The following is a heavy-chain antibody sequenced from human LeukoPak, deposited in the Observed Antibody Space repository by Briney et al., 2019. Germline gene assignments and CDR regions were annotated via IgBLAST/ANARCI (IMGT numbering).Heavy chain of an antibody. CDR3: ARVLGGTLDQGGFDY. D-gene: IGHD1-7*01. V-gene: IGHV3-21*01. J-gene: IGHJ4*02. CDR1: GFTFSSYS. Sequence: GSLRLSCAASGFTFSSYSMNWVCQAPGKGLEWVSSISSSSSYIYYADSVKGRFTISRDNAKNSLYLQMNSLRAEDTAVYYCARVLGGTLDQGGFDYWGQGTLVTVSS. CDR2: ISSSSSYI.